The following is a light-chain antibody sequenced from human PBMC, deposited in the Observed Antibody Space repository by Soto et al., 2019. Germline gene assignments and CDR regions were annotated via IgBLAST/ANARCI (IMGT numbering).Light chain of an antibody. CDR3: HQYGSSPPFT. CDR2: GPS. J-gene: IGKJ3*01. V-gene: IGKV3-20*01. Sequence: EMVLTQSPGTLSLSPGERATLSCRASQSVSSSYLAWYQQKPGQAPRLLIYGPSSRATGIPDRFSGSGSGTDFTLTISRLESEDFAVYYCHQYGSSPPFTFGPGTKVDIK. CDR1: QSVSSSY.